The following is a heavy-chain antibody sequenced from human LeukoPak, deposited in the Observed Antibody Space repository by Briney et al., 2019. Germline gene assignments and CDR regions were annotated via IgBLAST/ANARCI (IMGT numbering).Heavy chain of an antibody. J-gene: IGHJ6*03. Sequence: SVKVSCKASGGTFSSYAISWVRQAPGQGPEWMGGIIPIFGTANYAQKFQGRVTITTDESTSTAYMELSSLRSDDTAVYYCASKAGGVRIIAAAGNRGVDYYYYMDVWGKGTTVTVSS. V-gene: IGHV1-69*05. D-gene: IGHD6-13*01. CDR1: GGTFSSYA. CDR2: IIPIFGTA. CDR3: ASKAGGVRIIAAAGNRGVDYYYYMDV.